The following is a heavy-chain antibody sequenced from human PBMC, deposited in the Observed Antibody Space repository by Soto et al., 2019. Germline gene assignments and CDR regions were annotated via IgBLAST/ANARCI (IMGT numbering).Heavy chain of an antibody. CDR2: IVPIFGTT. Sequence: QVQLVQSGAEVKKPGSSVKVSCKVSGGTFSNYAIDWVRLAPGHGLEWMGGIVPIFGTTYYTQKFQGRATIIAGDSTTTAYLEMSSLRSEDTAIYYCARVEAVAGLYNYPGLDVWGQGTAVTVSS. D-gene: IGHD6-19*01. V-gene: IGHV1-69*12. CDR3: ARVEAVAGLYNYPGLDV. CDR1: GGTFSNYA. J-gene: IGHJ6*02.